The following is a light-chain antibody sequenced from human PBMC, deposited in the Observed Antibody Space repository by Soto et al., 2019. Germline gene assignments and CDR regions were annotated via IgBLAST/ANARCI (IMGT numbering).Light chain of an antibody. V-gene: IGKV1-6*01. J-gene: IGKJ3*01. CDR3: LQDYTYPRT. Sequence: AIEMTQSPSSLSVSVGDRVTITCRASQGIRHDLGWYQQKPGKAPELLIYAASILQSGVPSRFSGSGSGTDFTLTITSLQPEDFAIYYCLQDYTYPRTFGPGTKVDIK. CDR2: AAS. CDR1: QGIRHD.